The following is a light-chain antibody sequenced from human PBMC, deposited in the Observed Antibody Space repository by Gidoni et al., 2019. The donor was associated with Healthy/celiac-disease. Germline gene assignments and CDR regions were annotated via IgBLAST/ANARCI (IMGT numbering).Light chain of an antibody. CDR2: GAS. CDR1: QSVSSN. CDR3: QQYNNWPFT. V-gene: IGKV3-15*01. Sequence: EIVMTQSPANLSVSPGERATLSCRASQSVSSNLAGYQQKPGQTPRLLIYGASTRATGIPARFSGSGSGTEFTRTISSLQSEDFAVYYCQQYNNWPFTFGPGTKVDIK. J-gene: IGKJ3*01.